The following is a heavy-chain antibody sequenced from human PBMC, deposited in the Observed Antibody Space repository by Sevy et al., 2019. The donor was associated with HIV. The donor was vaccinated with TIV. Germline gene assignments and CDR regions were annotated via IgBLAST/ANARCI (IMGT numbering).Heavy chain of an antibody. CDR3: ARPGRTSGSYTRYFFDY. V-gene: IGHV1-18*01. Sequence: ASVKVSCKASGYTFNSYGITWVRQAPGQRLEWMGWISAYNGNTNYAQKLQGRVTMTTDTSTSTAYMELRSLRSDDTAVYYCARPGRTSGSYTRYFFDYWGQGTLVTVSS. CDR1: GYTFNSYG. CDR2: ISAYNGNT. D-gene: IGHD6-19*01. J-gene: IGHJ4*02.